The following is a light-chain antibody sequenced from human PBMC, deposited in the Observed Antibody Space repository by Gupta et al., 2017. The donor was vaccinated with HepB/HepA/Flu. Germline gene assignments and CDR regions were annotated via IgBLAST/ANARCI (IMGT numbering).Light chain of an antibody. CDR3: SSFRTGSTLVV. Sequence: QSALTQPASVSGSPGQSITISCTESSSDVGGFNSVSWYQQYPGRAPKLLIYDVSNRPSGVSYRFSGSKSGNTASLTISGLQAEDDADYYCSSFRTGSTLVVFGGGTKVTVL. J-gene: IGLJ2*01. CDR1: SSDVGGFNS. CDR2: DVS. V-gene: IGLV2-14*03.